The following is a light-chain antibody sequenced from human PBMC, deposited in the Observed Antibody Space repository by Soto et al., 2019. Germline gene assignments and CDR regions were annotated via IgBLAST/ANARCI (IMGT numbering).Light chain of an antibody. CDR3: QQFGVSPT. J-gene: IGKJ4*01. CDR2: GAS. CDR1: QTITPTF. Sequence: EIVWTQSPGTLSLSPGERATLSCRASQTITPTFLAWYQQKPGQAPRLLIYGASSRATDIPDRFSGSGSGTDFTLTISKLEPEDFAVYYCQQFGVSPTFGGGTKVDIK. V-gene: IGKV3-20*01.